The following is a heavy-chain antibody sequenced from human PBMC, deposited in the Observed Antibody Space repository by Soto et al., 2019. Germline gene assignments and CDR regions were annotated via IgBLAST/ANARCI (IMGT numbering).Heavy chain of an antibody. Sequence: GGSLRLSCAASGFTFSSYAMSWVRQAPGKGLEWVSAISGSGGSTYYADSVKGRFTISRDNSKNTLYLQMNSLRAEDTAVYYCAKDEDIVVVPAAMLLSTSWGQGTLVTVSS. D-gene: IGHD2-2*01. V-gene: IGHV3-23*01. CDR3: AKDEDIVVVPAAMLLSTS. CDR1: GFTFSSYA. J-gene: IGHJ4*02. CDR2: ISGSGGST.